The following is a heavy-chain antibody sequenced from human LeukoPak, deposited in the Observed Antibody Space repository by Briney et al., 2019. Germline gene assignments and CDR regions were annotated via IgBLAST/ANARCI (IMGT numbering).Heavy chain of an antibody. CDR3: ARVMAGYSYMDV. CDR2: ISSTSSSSYI. D-gene: IGHD3-10*01. J-gene: IGHJ6*03. V-gene: IGHV3-21*01. Sequence: GGSLRLSCAASGFTFSRYAMNWVRQAPGKGVEWVSCISSTSSSSYIHYADSMKAPFTISQDNAKSSLYLQMNSLRAEDTAVYYCARVMAGYSYMDVWGKGTTVTVSS. CDR1: GFTFSRYA.